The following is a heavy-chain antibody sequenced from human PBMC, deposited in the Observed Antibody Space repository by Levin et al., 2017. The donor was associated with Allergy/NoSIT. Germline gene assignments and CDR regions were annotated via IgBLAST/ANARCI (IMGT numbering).Heavy chain of an antibody. Sequence: SQTLSLTCAVSCGSIRSGGYSWSWIRQPPGKGLEWIGYIYHSGSTYHNPSLKSRVTISVDRSKNQFSLKLSSVTAADTAVYYCARAAKGSSSRYGAFDSWGQGTMVTVYS. CDR1: CGSIRSGGYS. CDR3: ARAAKGSSSRYGAFDS. V-gene: IGHV4-30-2*01. J-gene: IGHJ3*02. D-gene: IGHD2-2*01. CDR2: IYHSGST.